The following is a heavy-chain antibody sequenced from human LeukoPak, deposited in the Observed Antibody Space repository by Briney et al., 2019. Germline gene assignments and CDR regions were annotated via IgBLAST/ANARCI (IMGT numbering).Heavy chain of an antibody. J-gene: IGHJ3*02. CDR3: ARSIGGGSGSYDAFDI. Sequence: SVKVSCKASGGTFSSYAISWVRQAPGQGLEWMGGIIPIFGTANYAQKFQGRVTITTDESTSTAYMELSSLRSEDTAVYYCARSIGGGSGSYDAFDIWGQGTMVTVSS. CDR1: GGTFSSYA. CDR2: IIPIFGTA. D-gene: IGHD1-26*01. V-gene: IGHV1-69*05.